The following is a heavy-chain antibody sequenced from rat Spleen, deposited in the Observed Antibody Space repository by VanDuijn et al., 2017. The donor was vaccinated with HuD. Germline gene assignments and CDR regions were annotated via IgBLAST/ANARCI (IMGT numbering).Heavy chain of an antibody. CDR2: ISTGGGNT. V-gene: IGHV5S13*01. Sequence: EVQLVESGGGLVQPGRSLKLSCAASGFTYSNYVMAWVRQAPTKGLEWVASISTGGGNTYYRDSVKGRFTISRDNAKNTLYLQMDSLRSEDTATYYCAKDIDYGLDYWGQGVMVTVSS. D-gene: IGHD1-11*01. CDR3: AKDIDYGLDY. CDR1: GFTYSNYV. J-gene: IGHJ2*01.